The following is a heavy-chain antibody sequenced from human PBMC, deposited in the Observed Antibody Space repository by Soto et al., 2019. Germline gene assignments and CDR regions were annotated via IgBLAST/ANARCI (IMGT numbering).Heavy chain of an antibody. CDR3: ARTYCGGDCYSFDY. CDR2: IWYDGSNK. Sequence: QVQLVESGGGVVQPGRSLRLSCAASGFTFSSYGMHWVRQAPGKGLEWVAVIWYDGSNKYYADSVKGRFTISRDNSKNTLDLQMNGRRAEDTAVYYCARTYCGGDCYSFDYWGQGTLVTVSS. J-gene: IGHJ4*02. V-gene: IGHV3-33*01. CDR1: GFTFSSYG. D-gene: IGHD2-21*02.